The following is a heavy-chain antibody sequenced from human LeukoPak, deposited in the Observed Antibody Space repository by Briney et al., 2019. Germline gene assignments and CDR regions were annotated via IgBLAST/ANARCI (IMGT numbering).Heavy chain of an antibody. D-gene: IGHD2-21*01. J-gene: IGHJ6*03. Sequence: PGGSLRLSCAASGLTFSSYNMNWVRQAPGKGLEWVSSISFSSTYIYYADSVKGRFTISRDNAKNSLYLQMNSLRAEDTAVYYCATDLFDYMDVWGKGTTVTVSS. V-gene: IGHV3-21*01. CDR3: ATDLFDYMDV. CDR1: GLTFSSYN. CDR2: ISFSSTYI.